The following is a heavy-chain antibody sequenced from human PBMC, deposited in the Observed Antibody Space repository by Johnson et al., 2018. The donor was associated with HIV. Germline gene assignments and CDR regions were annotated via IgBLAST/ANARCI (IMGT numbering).Heavy chain of an antibody. CDR1: GFTVSSNY. Sequence: VQLVESGGGVVRPGGSLRLSCAASGFTVSSNYMSWVRQAPGTGLEWVSVIYSGGSTYYADSVKGRFTISRDNSKNTVYLQMNSLTSEDTAIYYCARRGLGGVETALDIWGQGTMVTVSS. CDR3: ARRGLGGVETALDI. D-gene: IGHD3-16*01. V-gene: IGHV3-66*01. J-gene: IGHJ3*02. CDR2: IYSGGST.